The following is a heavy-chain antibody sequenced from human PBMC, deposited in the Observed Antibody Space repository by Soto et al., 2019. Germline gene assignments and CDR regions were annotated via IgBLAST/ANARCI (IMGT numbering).Heavy chain of an antibody. CDR1: GFTFSSYG. D-gene: IGHD3-22*01. Sequence: GGSLRLSCAASGFTFSSYGMHWVRLAPGKGLEWVAVVSDDGSNEYYADSVKGRFTISRDNSKNTLYLQMNSLRAEDTAVYYCAKELYYYDSSGHYPLDYWGQGTLVTVSS. J-gene: IGHJ4*02. CDR2: VSDDGSNE. V-gene: IGHV3-30*18. CDR3: AKELYYYDSSGHYPLDY.